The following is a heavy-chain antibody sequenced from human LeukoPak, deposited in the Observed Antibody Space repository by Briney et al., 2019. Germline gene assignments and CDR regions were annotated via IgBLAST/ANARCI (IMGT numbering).Heavy chain of an antibody. Sequence: GESLRISCPGSGFSFTTYLISWVRQIPGKGLEWMGRIYPSDSYTNYSPSFQGRVTISADKSISTAYLQLTSLRASDTAIYYCARHFYSGYDLIDYWGQGTLVTAS. D-gene: IGHD5-12*01. CDR1: GFSFTTYL. V-gene: IGHV5-10-1*01. J-gene: IGHJ4*02. CDR3: ARHFYSGYDLIDY. CDR2: IYPSDSYT.